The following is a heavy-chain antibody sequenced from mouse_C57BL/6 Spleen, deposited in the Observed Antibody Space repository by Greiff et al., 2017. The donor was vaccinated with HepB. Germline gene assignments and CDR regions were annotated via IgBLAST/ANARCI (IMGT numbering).Heavy chain of an antibody. Sequence: QVQLKESGAELVKPGASVKISCKASGYAFSSYWMNWVKQRPGKGLEWIGQIYPGDGDTNYNGKFKGKATLTADKSSSTAYMQLSSLTSEDSAVYFCARRRDVGAMDYWGQGTSVTVSS. CDR1: GYAFSSYW. CDR3: ARRRDVGAMDY. CDR2: IYPGDGDT. D-gene: IGHD3-3*01. V-gene: IGHV1-80*01. J-gene: IGHJ4*01.